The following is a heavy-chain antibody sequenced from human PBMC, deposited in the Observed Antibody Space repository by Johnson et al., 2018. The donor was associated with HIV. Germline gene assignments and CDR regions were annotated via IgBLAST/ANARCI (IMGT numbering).Heavy chain of an antibody. D-gene: IGHD3-9*01. J-gene: IGHJ3*02. CDR1: EFTFSSYG. Sequence: QMLLVESGGGVVQPGGSLRLSCAASEFTFSSYGMHWVRQAPGKGLEWVTFIRFDGNNKYYADSVEGRFTISRDNSKNTLYLQMNSLKTEDTAVYYCTTDWPLRSFDWLFHDGFDIWGQGTMVTVSS. CDR3: TTDWPLRSFDWLFHDGFDI. V-gene: IGHV3-30*02. CDR2: IRFDGNNK.